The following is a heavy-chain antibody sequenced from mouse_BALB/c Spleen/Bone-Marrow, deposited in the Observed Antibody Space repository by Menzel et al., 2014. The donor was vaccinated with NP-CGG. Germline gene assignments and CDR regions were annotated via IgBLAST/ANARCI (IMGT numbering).Heavy chain of an antibody. V-gene: IGHV1-7*01. CDR2: IYPSTGYT. D-gene: IGHD1-1*02. CDR3: AGGRFAY. CDR1: GYALTNYW. J-gene: IGHJ3*01. Sequence: QVQLQQSGAELAKTGASVKMSCKASGYALTNYWMHWVKQRPGQGLEWIGYIYPSTGYTEYNQKFKDKATLTSDKSSSTAYMQLSSLTSEDSAVYYCAGGRFAYWGQVTLVTVSA.